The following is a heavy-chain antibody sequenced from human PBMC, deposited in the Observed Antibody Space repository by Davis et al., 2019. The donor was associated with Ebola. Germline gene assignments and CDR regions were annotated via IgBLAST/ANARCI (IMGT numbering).Heavy chain of an antibody. CDR1: GYTFTSYG. Sequence: ASVKVSCKASGYTFTSYGISWVRQAPGQGLEWMGWISPYKGYTNYAQKLQGRVTMTTDTSTSTAYMELRSLRSDDTAVYYCARRGITMVRGVMDYYYYYGMDVWGQGTTVTVSS. D-gene: IGHD3-10*01. V-gene: IGHV1-18*01. CDR3: ARRGITMVRGVMDYYYYYGMDV. J-gene: IGHJ6*02. CDR2: ISPYKGYT.